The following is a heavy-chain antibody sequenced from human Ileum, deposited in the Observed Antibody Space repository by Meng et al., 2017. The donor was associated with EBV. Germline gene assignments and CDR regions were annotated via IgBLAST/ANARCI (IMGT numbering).Heavy chain of an antibody. CDR2: ISYDGSTK. CDR3: AKEEVSRRFDY. J-gene: IGHJ4*02. Sequence: GRLVEVGWGVVHPGRSLRPSFAASGLNFSDYGMHWVRQAPGKGLEWVAVISYDGSTKYYVDSVKGRFTISRDNSKSTLYLQMNSLRDEDTAVYYCAKEEVSRRFDYWGQGTLVTVSS. CDR1: GLNFSDYG. V-gene: IGHV3-30*18. D-gene: IGHD5/OR15-5a*01.